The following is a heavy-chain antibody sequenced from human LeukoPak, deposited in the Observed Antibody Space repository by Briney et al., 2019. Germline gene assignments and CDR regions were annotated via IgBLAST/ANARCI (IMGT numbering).Heavy chain of an antibody. CDR3: ATYHQRFDP. V-gene: IGHV4-59*04. CDR1: GGSISSYY. J-gene: IGHJ5*02. CDR2: MYYSGST. D-gene: IGHD2-2*01. Sequence: SETLSLTCTVSGGSISSYYWSWIRQSPGKGLEWIGNMYYSGSTYYNPSLKSRVTISVDASRNLFSLKLSSVTAADTAVYYCATYHQRFDPWGQGTLVTVSS.